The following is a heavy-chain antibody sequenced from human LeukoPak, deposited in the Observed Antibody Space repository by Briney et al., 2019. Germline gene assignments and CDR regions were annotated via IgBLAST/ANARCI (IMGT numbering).Heavy chain of an antibody. CDR2: INHSGST. D-gene: IGHD3-10*01. J-gene: IGHJ4*02. CDR1: GGSFSGYY. V-gene: IGHV4-34*01. Sequence: KPSETLSLTCAVYGGSFSGYYWSWIRQPPGKGLEWIGEINHSGSTNYNPSLKSRVTISVDTSKNQFSLKLSSVTAADTAVYYCARGRPTLNYYGSGGYYNVFFDYWGQGTLVTVSS. CDR3: ARGRPTLNYYGSGGYYNVFFDY.